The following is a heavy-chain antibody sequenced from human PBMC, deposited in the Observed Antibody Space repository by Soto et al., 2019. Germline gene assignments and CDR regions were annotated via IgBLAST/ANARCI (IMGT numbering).Heavy chain of an antibody. CDR2: ISSSGSTI. Sequence: GGSLRLFCAASGFTFSDYYMSWIRQAPGKGLEWVSYISSSGSTIYYADSVKGRFTISRDNAKNSLYLQMNSLRAEDTAVYYCARDPQAGWLFDYWGQGTLVTVSS. J-gene: IGHJ4*02. D-gene: IGHD3-22*01. V-gene: IGHV3-11*01. CDR1: GFTFSDYY. CDR3: ARDPQAGWLFDY.